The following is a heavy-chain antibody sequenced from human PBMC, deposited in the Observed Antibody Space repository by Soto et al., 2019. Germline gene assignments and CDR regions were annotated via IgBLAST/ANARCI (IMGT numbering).Heavy chain of an antibody. CDR1: GGSVNGYY. CDR3: STRITVFGLLIPPFDP. Sequence: NPSETLSLTCAVYGGSVNGYYWNWIRQPPGKGLEWIGEINHTGGTHYTPSLKIRVTMSVDTCKNHFSLRLCSVTAADTAIYYCSTRITVFGLLIPPFDPWGQGTQVTVS. J-gene: IGHJ5*02. D-gene: IGHD3-3*01. V-gene: IGHV4-34*01. CDR2: INHTGGT.